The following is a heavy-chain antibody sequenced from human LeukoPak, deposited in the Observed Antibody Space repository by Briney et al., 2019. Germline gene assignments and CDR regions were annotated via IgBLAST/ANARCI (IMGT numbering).Heavy chain of an antibody. J-gene: IGHJ4*02. D-gene: IGHD3-22*01. CDR1: GFTFSDFY. CDR3: ARVRGSFDTSGYSPPSYFVD. V-gene: IGHV3-11*04. Sequence: GGSLRLSCTASGFTFSDFYMAWIRRSPGKGLEWLSYISSGATTLFYADSVKGRFTISRDNAKKSLYLQMNTLGVEDTAIYYSARVRGSFDTSGYSPPSYFVDWGQGTLVTVSS. CDR2: ISSGATTL.